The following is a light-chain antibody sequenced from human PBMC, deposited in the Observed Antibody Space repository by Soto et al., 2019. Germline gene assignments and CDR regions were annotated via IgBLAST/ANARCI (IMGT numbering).Light chain of an antibody. CDR3: QQYNNYPWT. J-gene: IGKJ1*01. CDR1: QSISNW. V-gene: IGKV1-5*03. Sequence: DIQMTQSPSTLSASVGDRVTITCRASQSISNWLAWYQQKPGKAPKLLIYKASSLESGVPSRFSGSESGTEFSLTISSLQPDDFATYYCQQYNNYPWTFGQGTKVEIK. CDR2: KAS.